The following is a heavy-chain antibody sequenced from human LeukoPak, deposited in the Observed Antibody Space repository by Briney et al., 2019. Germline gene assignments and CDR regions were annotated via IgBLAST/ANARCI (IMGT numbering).Heavy chain of an antibody. J-gene: IGHJ2*01. D-gene: IGHD4-17*01. CDR2: ISGSGGST. V-gene: IGHV3-23*01. Sequence: GGSLRLSCVASGFTVSSNYMTWVRQAPGKGLEWVSAISGSGGSTYYADSVKGRFTISRDNSKNTLYLQMNSLRAEDTAVYYCAKNYGDYFSYWYFDLWGRGTLVTVSS. CDR1: GFTVSSNY. CDR3: AKNYGDYFSYWYFDL.